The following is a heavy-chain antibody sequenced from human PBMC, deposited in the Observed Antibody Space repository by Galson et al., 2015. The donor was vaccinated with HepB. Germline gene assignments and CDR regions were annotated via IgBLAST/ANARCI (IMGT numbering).Heavy chain of an antibody. D-gene: IGHD2-15*01. J-gene: IGHJ4*02. Sequence: SLRLSCAASGFTFTRYAMTWVRQAPGKGLEWVSSITSSGGNTYYTDAVKGRFTISRDNSKNTLSLQLNSLRVEDTAVYYCAKDGIMVANNPYHVHYWGQGTLVTVSS. V-gene: IGHV3-23*01. CDR3: AKDGIMVANNPYHVHY. CDR1: GFTFTRYA. CDR2: ITSSGGNT.